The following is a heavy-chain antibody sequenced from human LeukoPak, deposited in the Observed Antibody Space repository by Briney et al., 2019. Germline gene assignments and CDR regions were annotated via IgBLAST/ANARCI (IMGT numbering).Heavy chain of an antibody. CDR1: GFTFSSYS. J-gene: IGHJ4*02. D-gene: IGHD1-26*01. CDR2: ISSSSSTI. Sequence: PGGSLRLSCAASGFTFSSYSMNWVRQAPGKGLEWVSYISSSSSTIYYADSVKGRFTISRDNAKNSLYLQMNSLRAEDTAVYYCARDLRIVGATYFDYWGQGTLVTVSS. V-gene: IGHV3-48*01. CDR3: ARDLRIVGATYFDY.